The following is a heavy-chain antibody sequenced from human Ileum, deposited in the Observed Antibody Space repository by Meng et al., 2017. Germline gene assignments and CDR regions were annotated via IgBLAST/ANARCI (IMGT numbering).Heavy chain of an antibody. CDR1: GASITTSGSY. V-gene: IGHV4-39*07. CDR2: IYYSGST. CDR3: ARDVEGCCRGGTCRRDAFDI. D-gene: IGHD2-15*01. J-gene: IGHJ3*02. Sequence: SETLSLTCTVSGASITTSGSYWVWIRQPPGKGLAWIGNIYYSGSTFYNPSLKSRLTISVDTSEKQFCLKLSSVTAADTSVYYCARDVEGCCRGGTCRRDAFDIWGQGTMVTVSS.